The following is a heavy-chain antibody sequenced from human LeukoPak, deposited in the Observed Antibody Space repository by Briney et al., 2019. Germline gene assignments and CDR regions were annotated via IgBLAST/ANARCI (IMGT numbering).Heavy chain of an antibody. CDR1: GGSFSDYY. CDR2: INHSGST. Sequence: PSETLSLTCAVYGGSFSDYYWSWIRQPPGKGLEWIGEINHSGSTNYNPSLKSRVTISVDTSNNHFSLKLSSVTAADTAVYYCARHGVRGVIDYWGQGTLVTVSS. J-gene: IGHJ4*02. V-gene: IGHV4-34*01. CDR3: ARHGVRGVIDY. D-gene: IGHD3-10*01.